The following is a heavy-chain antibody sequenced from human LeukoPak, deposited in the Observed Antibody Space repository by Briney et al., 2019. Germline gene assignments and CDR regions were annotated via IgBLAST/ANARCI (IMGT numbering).Heavy chain of an antibody. CDR1: GGSISSSSYY. J-gene: IGHJ4*02. Sequence: SETLSLTCTVSGGSISSSSYYWGWIRQPPGKGLEWIGSIYYSGSTYYNPSLKSRVTISVDTSKNQFSLKLSSVTAADTAVYYCARGMAPTVGYWGQGTLVTASS. CDR2: IYYSGST. CDR3: ARGMAPTVGY. V-gene: IGHV4-39*07. D-gene: IGHD1-26*01.